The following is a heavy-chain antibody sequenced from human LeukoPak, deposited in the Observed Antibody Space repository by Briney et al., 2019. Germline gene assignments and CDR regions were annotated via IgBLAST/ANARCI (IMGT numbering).Heavy chain of an antibody. CDR2: INPNSGGT. V-gene: IGHV1-2*02. D-gene: IGHD3-9*01. CDR3: ARATGYYPTVNWFDP. J-gene: IGHJ5*02. CDR1: GYTFTGYY. Sequence: GASVKVSCKASGYTFTGYYMHWVRQAPGQGLEWMGWINPNSGGTNYAQKFQGRVTMTRDTSISTAYMELSRLRSDDTAVYYCARATGYYPTVNWFDPWGQGTLVTVSS.